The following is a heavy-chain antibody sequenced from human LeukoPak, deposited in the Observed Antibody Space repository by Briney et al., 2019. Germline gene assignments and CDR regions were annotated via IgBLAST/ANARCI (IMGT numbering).Heavy chain of an antibody. V-gene: IGHV3-33*06. CDR3: TKAKFFGLGSMDF. CDR1: GFTFSSYG. Sequence: GGSLRLSCAASGFTFSSYGMHRVRQAPGKGLEWVAVIWYDGSNKYYADSVKGRFTISRDNSKNTLYLQMNSLRAEDTAVYYCTKAKFFGLGSMDFWGKGTLVTVSS. CDR2: IWYDGSNK. J-gene: IGHJ4*02. D-gene: IGHD3/OR15-3a*01.